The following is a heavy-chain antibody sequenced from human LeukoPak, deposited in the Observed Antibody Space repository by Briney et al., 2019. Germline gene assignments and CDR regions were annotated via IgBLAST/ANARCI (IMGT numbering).Heavy chain of an antibody. V-gene: IGHV3-9*01. Sequence: GGSLRLSCAASGFTFDDYAMHWVRQAPGKGLEWVSGISWNSGSIGYADSVKGRFTISRDNAKNSLYLQMNSLRAEDTALYYCAKGRSGSYFDYWGQGTLVTVSS. CDR2: ISWNSGSI. CDR1: GFTFDDYA. J-gene: IGHJ4*02. D-gene: IGHD1-26*01. CDR3: AKGRSGSYFDY.